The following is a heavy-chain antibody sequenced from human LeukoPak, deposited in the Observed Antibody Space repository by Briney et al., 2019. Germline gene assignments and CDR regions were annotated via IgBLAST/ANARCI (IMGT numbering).Heavy chain of an antibody. J-gene: IGHJ3*02. Sequence: SQTLSLTCTVSGGSISSGSYYWSWIRQPAGKGLEWIGRIYTSGSTNYNPSLKSRVTISVDTSKNQFSLKLSSVTAADTAVYYCAREYEGDSSGYFNAFDIWGQGTMVTVSS. CDR3: AREYEGDSSGYFNAFDI. D-gene: IGHD3-22*01. CDR1: GGSISSGSYY. CDR2: IYTSGST. V-gene: IGHV4-61*02.